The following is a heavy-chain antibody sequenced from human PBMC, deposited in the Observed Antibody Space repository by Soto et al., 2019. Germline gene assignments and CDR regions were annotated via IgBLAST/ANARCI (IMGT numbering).Heavy chain of an antibody. J-gene: IGHJ4*02. V-gene: IGHV1-69*02. CDR2: IIPVLGLP. CDR1: GGIFSTYT. Sequence: QVHLVQSGAEVRKPGSSVKVSCKASGGIFSTYTLNWVRQAPGQGLEWLGRIIPVLGLPDYAQKFQGRVTIPADRPTTPVNMELTSRRSEDTPKYYCVAIPDSGGQEPLVTVPS. D-gene: IGHD2-2*02. CDR3: VAIPDS.